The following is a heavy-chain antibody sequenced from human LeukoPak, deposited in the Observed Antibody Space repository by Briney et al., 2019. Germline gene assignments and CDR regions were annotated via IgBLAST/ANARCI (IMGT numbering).Heavy chain of an antibody. D-gene: IGHD2-15*01. CDR1: GFTFSSYV. J-gene: IGHJ4*02. Sequence: GGSLRLSCAASGFTFSSYVVTWVRQAPGKGLEWVSGVSSNSGSTYYADSVKGRFTVSRDNSQNTLYLEMKSLRPEDTAVYYCAGRRVGVYSFDYWGQGTLVTVSS. V-gene: IGHV3-23*01. CDR2: VSSNSGST. CDR3: AGRRVGVYSFDY.